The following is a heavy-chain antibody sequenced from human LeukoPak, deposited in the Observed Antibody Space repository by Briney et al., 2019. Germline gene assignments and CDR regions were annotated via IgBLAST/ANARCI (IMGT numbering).Heavy chain of an antibody. V-gene: IGHV3-23*01. Sequence: GGSLRLSCEVFGFTFSTSAMSWVRQAPGKGVEWVSGIRASDDTTYYVGSVKGRFTVSRDNSKNTLYLQMNSLRVEDTAVYYCRFYTSGSDYWGQGTMVTVSS. CDR1: GFTFSTSA. D-gene: IGHD3-22*01. CDR3: RFYTSGSDY. J-gene: IGHJ4*02. CDR2: IRASDDTT.